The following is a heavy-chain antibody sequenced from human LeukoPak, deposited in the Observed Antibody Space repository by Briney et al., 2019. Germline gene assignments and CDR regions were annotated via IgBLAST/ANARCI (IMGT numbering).Heavy chain of an antibody. CDR1: GGSISSGGYY. J-gene: IGHJ6*03. CDR2: IYHSGST. D-gene: IGHD1-20*01. Sequence: SETLSLTCTVSGGSISSGGYYWSWIRQPPGKGLEWIGYIYHSGSTYYNPSLKSRVTISVDTSKNQFSLKLSSVTAADTAVYYCARAPYKWNYYYYMDVWGKGTTVTVSS. CDR3: ARAPYKWNYYYYMDV. V-gene: IGHV4-30-2*01.